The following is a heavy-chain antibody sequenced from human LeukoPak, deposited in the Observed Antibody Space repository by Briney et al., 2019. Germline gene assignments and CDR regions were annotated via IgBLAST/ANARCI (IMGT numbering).Heavy chain of an antibody. V-gene: IGHV3-30-3*01. J-gene: IGHJ4*02. CDR2: ISYDGSNK. D-gene: IGHD5-12*01. CDR1: GFTFSSYA. Sequence: GRSLRLSCAASGFTFSSYAMHWVRRAPGKGLEGVAVISYDGSNKYYADSVKGRFTISRDNSKNTLYLQMNSLRAEDTAVYYCARDSDGGYSGYDLDYWGQGTLVTVSS. CDR3: ARDSDGGYSGYDLDY.